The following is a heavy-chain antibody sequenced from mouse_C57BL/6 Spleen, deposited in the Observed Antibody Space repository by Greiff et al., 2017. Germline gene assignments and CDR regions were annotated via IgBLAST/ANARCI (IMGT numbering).Heavy chain of an antibody. V-gene: IGHV3-6*01. Sequence: QLKESGPGLVKPSQSLSLTCSVTGYSITSGYYWNWIRQFPGNKLEWMGYISYDGSNNYNPSLKNRISITRDTSKNQFFLKLNSVTTEDTATYYCARTGGNWYFDVWGTGTTVTVSS. CDR1: GYSITSGYY. CDR2: ISYDGSN. J-gene: IGHJ1*03. CDR3: ARTGGNWYFDV.